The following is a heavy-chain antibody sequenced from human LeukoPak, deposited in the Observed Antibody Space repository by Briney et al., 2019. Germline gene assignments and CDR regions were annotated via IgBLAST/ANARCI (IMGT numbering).Heavy chain of an antibody. D-gene: IGHD6-13*01. CDR1: GFTVSSNY. CDR3: ARGGPAAAGIDH. Sequence: GGSLRLSCAASGFTVSSNYMSWVRQAPGKGLEWVSVIYSGGSTYYPGSVKGRFTISRENAKNSLYLQMNSLRAGDTAVYYCARGGPAAAGIDHWGQGTLVTVSS. V-gene: IGHV3-53*01. J-gene: IGHJ4*02. CDR2: IYSGGST.